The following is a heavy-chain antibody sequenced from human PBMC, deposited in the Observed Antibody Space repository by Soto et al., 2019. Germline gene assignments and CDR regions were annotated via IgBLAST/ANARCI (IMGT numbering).Heavy chain of an antibody. D-gene: IGHD3-10*01. CDR1: GFTFSDYW. CDR3: ARGTYHYGAGSPVDY. J-gene: IGHJ4*02. CDR2: IKHDGNEK. V-gene: IGHV3-7*04. Sequence: EVHLDESGGGLVQPGGSLRLSCVASGFTFSDYWMSWVRQVPGRGPEWLANIKHDGNEKYYVDFVKGRFTISRDNAKNSLFLQMNSLRVEDTAVYYCARGTYHYGAGSPVDYWGQGTLVTVSS.